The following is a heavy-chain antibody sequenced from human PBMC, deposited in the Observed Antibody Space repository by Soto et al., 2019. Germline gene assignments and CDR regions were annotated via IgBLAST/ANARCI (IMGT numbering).Heavy chain of an antibody. D-gene: IGHD3-9*01. J-gene: IGHJ5*02. V-gene: IGHV3-23*01. Sequence: GGSLSLSCAASGFTFSSYAMSWAREAPGKGLEWVSAISGSGGSTYYADSVKGRFTISRDNSKNTLYLQMNSLRAEDTAVYYCAKAVLLTGYYIFDPWAQGTLVTVSS. CDR1: GFTFSSYA. CDR2: ISGSGGST. CDR3: AKAVLLTGYYIFDP.